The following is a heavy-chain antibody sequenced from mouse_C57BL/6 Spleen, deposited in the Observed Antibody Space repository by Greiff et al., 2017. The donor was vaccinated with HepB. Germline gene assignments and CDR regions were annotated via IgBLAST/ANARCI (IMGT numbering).Heavy chain of an antibody. CDR2: IYPGSGST. J-gene: IGHJ3*01. CDR1: GYTFTSYW. Sequence: QVQLKQPGAELVKPGASVKMSCKASGYTFTSYWITWVKQRPGQGLEWIGDIYPGSGSTNYNEKFKSKATLTVDTSSSTAYMQLSSLTSEDSAVYYCAIIYYDYDDEPWFAYWGQGTLVTVSA. CDR3: AIIYYDYDDEPWFAY. D-gene: IGHD2-4*01. V-gene: IGHV1-55*01.